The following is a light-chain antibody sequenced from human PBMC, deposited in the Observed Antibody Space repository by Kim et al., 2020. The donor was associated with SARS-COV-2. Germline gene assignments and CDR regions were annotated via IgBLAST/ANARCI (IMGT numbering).Light chain of an antibody. CDR3: SSFTSIGTWV. V-gene: IGLV2-14*04. CDR2: DVN. Sequence: GQSSTISGTGTSSDVGGYIHVSWYQQHPGNAPKLIIYDVNKRPSGASDRFSGSKSANTASLTISGLQAEDEAEYYCSSFTSIGTWVFGGGTQLTVL. J-gene: IGLJ3*02. CDR1: SSDVGGYIH.